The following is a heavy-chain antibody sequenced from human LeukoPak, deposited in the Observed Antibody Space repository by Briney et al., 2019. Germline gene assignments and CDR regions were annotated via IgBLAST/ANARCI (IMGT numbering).Heavy chain of an antibody. CDR1: GGSFSGYY. D-gene: IGHD7-27*01. J-gene: IGHJ4*01. V-gene: IGHV4-34*01. Sequence: SETLSLTCAVYGGSFSGYYWSWIRQPPGKGLEWIGEINHSGSTNYDPSLKSRVTISVDTSKNQFSLKLSSVTAADTAVYYCASRKLGNDYWGQGTLVTVSS. CDR2: INHSGST. CDR3: ASRKLGNDY.